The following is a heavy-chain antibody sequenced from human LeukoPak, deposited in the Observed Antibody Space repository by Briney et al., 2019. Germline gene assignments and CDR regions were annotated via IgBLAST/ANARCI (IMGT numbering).Heavy chain of an antibody. CDR2: FDPEDGET. Sequence: ASVKVSCKVSGYTLTELSMHWVRQAPGKGLEWMGGFDPEDGETIYAQKFQGRVTMTEDTSTDTAYMELSSLRSEDTAAYYCAARIGYCTNGVCSPLDYWGQGTLVTVSS. J-gene: IGHJ4*02. CDR3: AARIGYCTNGVCSPLDY. V-gene: IGHV1-24*01. D-gene: IGHD2-8*01. CDR1: GYTLTELS.